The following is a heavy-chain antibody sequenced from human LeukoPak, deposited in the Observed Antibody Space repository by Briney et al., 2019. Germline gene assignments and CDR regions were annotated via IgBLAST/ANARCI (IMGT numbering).Heavy chain of an antibody. V-gene: IGHV4-39*01. CDR2: IYYSGST. Sequence: PSETLSLTCTVSGGSISSSSYYWGWIRQPPGKGLEWIGSIYYSGSTYYNPSLKSRVTISVDTSKNQFSLKLSSVTAADTAVYYCARCGIRYFDRAWFDPWGQGTLVTVSS. CDR3: ARCGIRYFDRAWFDP. CDR1: GGSISSSSYY. J-gene: IGHJ5*02. D-gene: IGHD3-9*01.